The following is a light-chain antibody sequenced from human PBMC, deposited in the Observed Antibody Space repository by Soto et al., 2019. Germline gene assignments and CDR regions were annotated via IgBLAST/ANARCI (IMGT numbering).Light chain of an antibody. J-gene: IGKJ4*01. V-gene: IGKV1-27*01. CDR1: QGINIY. CDR2: DAS. CDR3: QKYNGATLT. Sequence: DNPMTQSPSSLSASVGDRVTSTGLASQGINIYLSWYKQKAGKVPKLLIYDASTLQSGVPSRFSGSGSGTDFTLTISGLQPDDVATYYCQKYNGATLTFGGGNKVEIQ.